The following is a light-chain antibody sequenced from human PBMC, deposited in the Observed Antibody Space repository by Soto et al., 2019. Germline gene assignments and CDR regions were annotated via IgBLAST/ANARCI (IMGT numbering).Light chain of an antibody. CDR3: HQYDNYPLT. CDR1: QSVGSW. CDR2: DAS. V-gene: IGKV1-5*01. J-gene: IGKJ4*01. Sequence: DIPMTQSPSTLSASVGDRVTISCRASQSVGSWLAWYQQKPGKAPKFLIYDASTLESGVPSRFSGSGSGTEFTLTISSLQHDDFATYYCHQYDNYPLTFGGGTKVEI.